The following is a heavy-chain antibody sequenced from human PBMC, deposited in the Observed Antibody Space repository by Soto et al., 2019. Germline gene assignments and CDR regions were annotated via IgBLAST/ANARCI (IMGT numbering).Heavy chain of an antibody. D-gene: IGHD1-1*01. V-gene: IGHV1-18*01. CDR1: GYTFTSYG. CDR3: ARGERIYYYYYGMDV. CDR2: ISAYNGNT. J-gene: IGHJ6*02. Sequence: GASVKVSCKASGYTFTSYGISWVRQAPGQGLEWMGWISAYNGNTNYAQKLQGRVTMTTDTSTSTAYMELRSLRSDDTAVYYCARGERIYYYYYGMDVWGQGTTVTVSS.